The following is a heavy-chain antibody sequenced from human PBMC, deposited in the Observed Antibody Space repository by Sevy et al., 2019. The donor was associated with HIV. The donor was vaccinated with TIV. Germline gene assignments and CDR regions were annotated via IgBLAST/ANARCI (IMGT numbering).Heavy chain of an antibody. V-gene: IGHV3-30*18. CDR1: GFTFSSYG. Sequence: GGSLRLSCAASGFTFSSYGMHWVRQAPGKGLEWLTFISYDGSNKYYADSVKGRFTNSRDSSKNTVHLQINSLRAEDTAVYYCAKDMDYRDSSGFPLTFDYWGQGTLVTVSS. CDR3: AKDMDYRDSSGFPLTFDY. D-gene: IGHD3-22*01. J-gene: IGHJ4*02. CDR2: ISYDGSNK.